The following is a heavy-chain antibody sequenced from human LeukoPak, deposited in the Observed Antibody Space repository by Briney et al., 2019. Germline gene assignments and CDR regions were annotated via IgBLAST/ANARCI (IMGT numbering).Heavy chain of an antibody. V-gene: IGHV1-69*13. CDR1: GGTFSSYA. J-gene: IGHJ4*02. CDR3: ARCPWQRDGQGAYYFDY. D-gene: IGHD5-12*01. CDR2: IIPVFNTA. Sequence: SVKVSCKASGGTFSSYAISWVRQAPGQGLEWMGGIIPVFNTADQAQKFQDRVTITADESTSTAYMELSSLRSEDTAVYYCARCPWQRDGQGAYYFDYWGQGTLVTVSS.